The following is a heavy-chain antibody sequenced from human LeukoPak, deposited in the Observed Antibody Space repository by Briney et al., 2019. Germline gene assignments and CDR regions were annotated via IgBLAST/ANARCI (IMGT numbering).Heavy chain of an antibody. CDR2: ISTGGDRA. CDR1: GFTFSNYA. D-gene: IGHD6-19*01. J-gene: IGHJ3*02. Sequence: PGGSLRLSCAASGFTFSNYAMDWVRQAPGKGLEWVSAISTGGDRAYYADSVKGRFTTSRDNSRNTLYLQLNSLRAEDTAVYYCAKWGIAVAGTFRHAFDIWGQGTMVTVSS. V-gene: IGHV3-23*01. CDR3: AKWGIAVAGTFRHAFDI.